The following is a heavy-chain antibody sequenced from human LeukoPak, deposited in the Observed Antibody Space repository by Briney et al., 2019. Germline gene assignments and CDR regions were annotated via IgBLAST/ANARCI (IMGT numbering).Heavy chain of an antibody. CDR2: IYYSGST. D-gene: IGHD3-3*01. J-gene: IGHJ6*03. CDR3: ARVNNYDFWSGYYHYYYYYMDV. V-gene: IGHV4-59*01. Sequence: SETLSLTCTVSGGSISSYYWSWIRQPPGKGLEWIGYIYYSGSTNYNPSLKSRVTISVDTSKNQFSLKLSSVTAADTAVYYCARVNNYDFWSGYYHYYYYYMDVWGKGTTVTVSS. CDR1: GGSISSYY.